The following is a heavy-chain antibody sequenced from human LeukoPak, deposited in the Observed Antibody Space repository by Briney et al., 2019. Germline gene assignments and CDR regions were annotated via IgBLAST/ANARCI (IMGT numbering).Heavy chain of an antibody. Sequence: GGSLRLSCAASGFIFSNSAMSWVRQAPGKGLEWVSGINGGGTGTYYAYTVRGRVTISRDNSKNTLHLDMNSVRAEDTAIYYCAKAGAIKFDFWGQGILVTVSS. CDR3: AKAGAIKFDF. CDR1: GFIFSNSA. CDR2: INGGGTGT. V-gene: IGHV3-23*01. D-gene: IGHD1-26*01. J-gene: IGHJ4*02.